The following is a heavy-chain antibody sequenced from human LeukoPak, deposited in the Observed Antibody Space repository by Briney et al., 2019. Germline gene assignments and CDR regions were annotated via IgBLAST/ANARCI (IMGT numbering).Heavy chain of an antibody. CDR1: GYTFTVNY. CDR2: MNPNSGGT. V-gene: IGHV1-2*02. Sequence: ASAKVSCKPSGYTFTVNYLHWVRQAPGQGLEWVGWMNPNSGGTGYAQKFQGRVTMTRDTSISTAYMELSSLTSDDTAVYYCTRGAGTSWFDYWGQGSLVTVSS. J-gene: IGHJ4*02. CDR3: TRGAGTSWFDY. D-gene: IGHD2-2*01.